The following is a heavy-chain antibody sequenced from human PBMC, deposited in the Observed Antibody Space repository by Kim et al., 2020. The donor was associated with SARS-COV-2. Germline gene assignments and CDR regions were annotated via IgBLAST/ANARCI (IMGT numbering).Heavy chain of an antibody. Sequence: ASVKVSCKASGYVFTNHGIHWFRQAPGQGPEWMGWISGYNGNTNHAQNFQDRVTMTTDTSTSTAYMELRSLRSDDTAVYYCARGAKSSSSTLTFDIWGQGTMVTVSS. CDR3: ARGAKSSSSTLTFDI. V-gene: IGHV1-18*01. D-gene: IGHD6-13*01. J-gene: IGHJ3*02. CDR2: ISGYNGNT. CDR1: GYVFTNHG.